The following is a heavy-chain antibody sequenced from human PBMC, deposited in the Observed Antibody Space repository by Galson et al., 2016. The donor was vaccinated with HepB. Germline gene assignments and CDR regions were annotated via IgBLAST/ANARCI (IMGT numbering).Heavy chain of an antibody. J-gene: IGHJ6*02. D-gene: IGHD6-25*01. CDR2: ISWNSGSI. V-gene: IGHV3-9*01. CDR1: GFTFHDYA. Sequence: SLRLSCAASGFTFHDYAIHWVRQAPGKGLEWVSGISWNSGSIAYADSVKGRFTISRDNAKNSLYLQMNSLRAEDTALYYCERDRIAAAVYYYGMDVWGQGATVTVSS. CDR3: ERDRIAAAVYYYGMDV.